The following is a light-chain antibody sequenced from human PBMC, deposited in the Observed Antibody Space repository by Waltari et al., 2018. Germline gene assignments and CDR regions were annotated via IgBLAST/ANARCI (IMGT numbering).Light chain of an antibody. CDR3: CSYAGSHVL. V-gene: IGLV2-11*01. CDR1: SSDIGANYAF. CDR2: DVS. Sequence: QSALTQPRSVSGSPGQSVTISCTGTSSDIGANYAFVSWYQQHPGKAPKRVIYDVSVRPLGVPGRFSGSKSGNTASLPISGLQSEDEAEYYCCSYAGSHVLLGGGTKLTVL. J-gene: IGLJ2*01.